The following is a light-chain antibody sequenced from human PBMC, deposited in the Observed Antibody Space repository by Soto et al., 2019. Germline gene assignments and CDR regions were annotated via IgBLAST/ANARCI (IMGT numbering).Light chain of an antibody. J-gene: IGLJ2*01. CDR2: DVS. CDR3: CSYAGSYTVL. Sequence: QSALTQPRSVSGSPGQSVTISCTGTSSDVGAYNYVSWYQQHPGKAPKLMIYDVSKRPSGVPDRFYGSKAGNTASLTISGLQAEYEADYYCCSYAGSYTVLFGGGTKLTVL. V-gene: IGLV2-11*01. CDR1: SSDVGAYNY.